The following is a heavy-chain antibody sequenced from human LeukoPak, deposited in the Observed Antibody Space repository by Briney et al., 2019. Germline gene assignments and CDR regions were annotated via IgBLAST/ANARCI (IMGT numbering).Heavy chain of an antibody. CDR3: ASYGDYVPPY. D-gene: IGHD4-17*01. J-gene: IGHJ4*02. Sequence: PSETLSLTCTISGGSISSYYWSWIRQPPGKGLEWIGYIYYSGSTYYNPSLKSRVTISVDTSKNQFSLKLSSVTAADTAVYYCASYGDYVPPYWGQGTLATVSP. V-gene: IGHV4-59*04. CDR2: IYYSGST. CDR1: GGSISSYY.